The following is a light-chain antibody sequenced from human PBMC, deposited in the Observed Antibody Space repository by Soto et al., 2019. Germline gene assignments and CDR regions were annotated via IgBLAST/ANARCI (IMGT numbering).Light chain of an antibody. V-gene: IGKV1-13*02. J-gene: IGKJ1*01. CDR2: DAS. CDR1: QGISTS. CDR3: QQYNSYPWT. Sequence: IQMTQSPSSLSSAVGDRVSITCRASQGISTSLNWYQQKPGKAPKLLIYDASSLESGGPSRFSGSGSGTEFTLTISSLQPDDFATYYCQQYNSYPWTFGQGTKVDIK.